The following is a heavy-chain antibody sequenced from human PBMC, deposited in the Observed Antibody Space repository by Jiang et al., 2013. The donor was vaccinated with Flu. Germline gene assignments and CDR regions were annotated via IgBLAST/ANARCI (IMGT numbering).Heavy chain of an antibody. CDR3: ARDNFGRYDY. CDR1: EFTFSGYG. V-gene: IGHV3-30*03. Sequence: VQLLESGGGVVQPGGPLRLSCAASEFTFSGYGIHWVRQAPGRGLEWVAVISFDGITKYYGGSVKGRFTVSRDNSKNTVFLQMNSLRTEDTAVYYCARDNFGRYDYWGQGTLVTVSS. D-gene: IGHD3/OR15-3a*01. J-gene: IGHJ4*02. CDR2: ISFDGITK.